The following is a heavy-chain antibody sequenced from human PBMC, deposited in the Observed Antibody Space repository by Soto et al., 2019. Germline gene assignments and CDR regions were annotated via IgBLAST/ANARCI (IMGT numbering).Heavy chain of an antibody. D-gene: IGHD3-22*01. CDR3: ARDNYDSSGYYSDY. CDR2: IWYDGSNK. CDR1: GFTFSSYG. J-gene: IGHJ4*02. V-gene: IGHV3-33*01. Sequence: GGSLRLSCAASGFTFSSYGMHWVRQAPGKGLEWVAVIWYDGSNKYYADSVKGRFTISRDSSKNTLYLQMNSLRAEDTAVYYCARDNYDSSGYYSDYWGQGTLVTVSS.